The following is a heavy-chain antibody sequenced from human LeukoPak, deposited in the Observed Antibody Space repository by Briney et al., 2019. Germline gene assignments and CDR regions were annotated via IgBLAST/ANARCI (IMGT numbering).Heavy chain of an antibody. J-gene: IGHJ4*02. CDR3: ARGDILSGYSY. V-gene: IGHV4-59*08. CDR1: GGSLSRYY. CDR2: IYYSGST. Sequence: PSETLSLTCTVSGGSLSRYYRSWVRQPPGKGLEWIGYIYYSGSTNYNPPLKSRVTISVDTSKNQFYLKLSSVTAADTDVYYCARGDILSGYSYWGQGTLVTVSS. D-gene: IGHD3-9*01.